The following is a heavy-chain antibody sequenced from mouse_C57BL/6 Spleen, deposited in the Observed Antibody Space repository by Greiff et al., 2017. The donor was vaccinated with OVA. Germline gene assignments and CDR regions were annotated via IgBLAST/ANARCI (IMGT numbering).Heavy chain of an antibody. CDR1: GYAFSSSW. Sequence: QVQLQQSGPELVKPGASVKISCKASGYAFSSSWMNWVKQRPGKGLEWIGRIYPGDGDTNYNGKFKGKATLTADKSSSTAYMQLSSLTSEDSAVYFCAGSRGQPYYFDYWGQGTTLTVSS. CDR2: IYPGDGDT. CDR3: AGSRGQPYYFDY. J-gene: IGHJ2*01. V-gene: IGHV1-82*01.